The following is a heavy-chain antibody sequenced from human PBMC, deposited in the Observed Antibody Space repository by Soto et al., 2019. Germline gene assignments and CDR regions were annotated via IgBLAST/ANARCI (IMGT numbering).Heavy chain of an antibody. Sequence: PSESLSLTFTGSGRSISSYYWSWIRQPPGKGLEWIGYIYYSGSTNYNPSLKSRVTISVDTSKNQFSLKLSSVTAADTAVYYCARAWGYAFDIWGQGTMVTVS. CDR2: IYYSGST. CDR3: ARAWGYAFDI. V-gene: IGHV4-59*01. D-gene: IGHD7-27*01. J-gene: IGHJ3*02. CDR1: GRSISSYY.